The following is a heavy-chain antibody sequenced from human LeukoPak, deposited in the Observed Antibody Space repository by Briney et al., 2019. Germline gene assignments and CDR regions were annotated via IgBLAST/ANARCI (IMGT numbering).Heavy chain of an antibody. D-gene: IGHD6-19*01. V-gene: IGHV3-53*01. CDR2: IYSGGST. CDR3: ARDGSSGSRDAFDI. CDR1: GFTVSSNY. J-gene: IGHJ3*02. Sequence: GGSLRLSCAASGFTVSSNYMSWVRQAPGKGLEWVSVIYSGGSTYYADSVKGRFTISRDNSKNALYLQMNSLRAEDTAVYYCARDGSSGSRDAFDIWGQGTMVTVSS.